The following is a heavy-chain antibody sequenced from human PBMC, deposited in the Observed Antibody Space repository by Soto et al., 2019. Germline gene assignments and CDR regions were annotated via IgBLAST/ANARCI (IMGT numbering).Heavy chain of an antibody. Sequence: QVQLQESGPGLVKPSQTLSLTCPVSGGPISSGDYYWTWIRQQPGKGLEWIGYNYHSGSAYLNPSLKGRLTMSVDTSKNQFSLKLTSVTAADTSVYYCARDDYWGYVWIDPWSAGTLVTVSS. CDR1: GGPISSGDYY. D-gene: IGHD7-27*01. CDR3: ARDDYWGYVWIDP. CDR2: NYHSGSA. V-gene: IGHV4-31*03. J-gene: IGHJ5*02.